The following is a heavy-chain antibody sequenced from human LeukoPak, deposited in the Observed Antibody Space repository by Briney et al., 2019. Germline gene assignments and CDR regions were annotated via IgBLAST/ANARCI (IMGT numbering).Heavy chain of an antibody. CDR1: GFTFSSYG. D-gene: IGHD1-14*01. CDR3: AKESKPRAFDY. J-gene: IGHJ4*02. V-gene: IGHV3-30*18. CDR2: ISYDGSNK. Sequence: GRSLRLSCAASGFTFSSYGMHWVRQAPGKGLEWVAVISYDGSNKYYADSVKGRFTISRDNSKNTLYLQMNSLRAEDTAVYYCAKESKPRAFDYWGQGTLVTVSS.